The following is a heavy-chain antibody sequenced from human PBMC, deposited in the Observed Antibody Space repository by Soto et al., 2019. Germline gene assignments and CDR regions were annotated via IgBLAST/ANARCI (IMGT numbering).Heavy chain of an antibody. CDR1: GDSISSSNW. J-gene: IGHJ4*02. CDR3: VRDPGSRRSGFDS. D-gene: IGHD6-25*01. Sequence: PSETLSLTCAVSGDSISSSNWWTCVRQPPKKGLEWIGEIYHSGSTNYNPSFTSRVTMSLDTSKNEFSMELDSVTAADTAVYYCVRDPGSRRSGFDSWGQGNPLTVSS. CDR2: IYHSGST. V-gene: IGHV4-4*02.